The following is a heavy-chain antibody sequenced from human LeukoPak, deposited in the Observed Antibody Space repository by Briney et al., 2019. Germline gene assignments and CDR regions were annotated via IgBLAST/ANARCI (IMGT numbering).Heavy chain of an antibody. CDR1: GFTFSSYA. D-gene: IGHD3-3*01. CDR3: AKGIWSGYRWYFDY. V-gene: IGHV3-23*01. J-gene: IGHJ4*02. Sequence: EGSLRLSCAASGFTFSSYAMSWVRQAPRKGLKWVSAISASGGSTYYADSVKGRFTISRDNSKNTLYLQANSLRAEDTAVYYCAKGIWSGYRWYFDYWGQGTLVTVSS. CDR2: ISASGGST.